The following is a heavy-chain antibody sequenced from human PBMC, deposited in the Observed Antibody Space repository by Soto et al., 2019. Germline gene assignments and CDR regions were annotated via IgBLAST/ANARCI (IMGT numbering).Heavy chain of an antibody. CDR3: ATLAPYSSSWYFDY. D-gene: IGHD6-13*01. CDR1: GGTFSSYT. Sequence: ASVKVSCKASGGTFSSYTISWVRQAPGQGLEWMGRIIPILGIANYAQKFQGRVTITADKSTSTAYMELSSLRSEDTAVYYCATLAPYSSSWYFDYWGQGTLVTVSS. V-gene: IGHV1-69*02. J-gene: IGHJ4*02. CDR2: IIPILGIA.